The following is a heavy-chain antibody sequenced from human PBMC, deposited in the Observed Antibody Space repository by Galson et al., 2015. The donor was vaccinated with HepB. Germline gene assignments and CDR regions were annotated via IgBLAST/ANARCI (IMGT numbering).Heavy chain of an antibody. V-gene: IGHV3-7*01. Sequence: SLRLSCAASGFSFSSYWMTWVRQAPGKGLEWVANIKDDGSEKYYLDSVKGRFTISRDNAKSSLYVQMNSLRVEDTAVYYCARSSWGYSRNNDYWGQGTLVTVSS. CDR2: IKDDGSEK. J-gene: IGHJ4*02. D-gene: IGHD5-12*01. CDR3: ARSSWGYSRNNDY. CDR1: GFSFSSYW.